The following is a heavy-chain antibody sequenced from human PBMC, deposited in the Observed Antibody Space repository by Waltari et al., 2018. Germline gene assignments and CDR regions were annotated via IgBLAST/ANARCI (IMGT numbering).Heavy chain of an antibody. CDR1: GFTFSSYW. CDR2: INSDGSST. V-gene: IGHV3-74*01. CDR3: ARDLLGPIDY. D-gene: IGHD7-27*01. J-gene: IGHJ4*02. Sequence: EVQLVESGGGLVQPGGSLRLSCAASGFTFSSYWMHWVRQVPGKGLVWVSCINSDGSSTTYADSVKGRFTISRDNAKNTLYLQMNSLRAEDTAVYYCARDLLGPIDYWGQGTLVTVSS.